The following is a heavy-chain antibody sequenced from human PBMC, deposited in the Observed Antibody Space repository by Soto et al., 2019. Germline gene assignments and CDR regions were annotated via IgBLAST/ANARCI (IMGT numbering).Heavy chain of an antibody. CDR3: ATMPQGPRDAFDI. V-gene: IGHV1-24*01. J-gene: IGHJ3*02. CDR1: GYTLTELS. CDR2: FDPEDGEK. D-gene: IGHD2-2*01. Sequence: ASVKVSCKVSGYTLTELSMHWVRQAPGKGLEWMGGFDPEDGEKIYAQKFQGRVTMTEDTSTDTAYMELSSLRSEDTAVYYCATMPQGPRDAFDIWGQGTMVTVSS.